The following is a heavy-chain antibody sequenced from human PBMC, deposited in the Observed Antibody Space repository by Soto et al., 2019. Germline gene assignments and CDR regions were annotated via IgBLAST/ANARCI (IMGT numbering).Heavy chain of an antibody. CDR2: ISGSGGST. D-gene: IGHD5-18*01. J-gene: IGHJ4*02. V-gene: IGHV3-23*01. Sequence: GGSLRLSCAASGFTFSSYGMSWVRQAPGKGLEWVSAISGSGGSTYYADSVKGRFTISRDNSKNTLYLQMNSLRAEDTAVYYCAKDQGYSYGLDYWGQGTLVTVSS. CDR1: GFTFSSYG. CDR3: AKDQGYSYGLDY.